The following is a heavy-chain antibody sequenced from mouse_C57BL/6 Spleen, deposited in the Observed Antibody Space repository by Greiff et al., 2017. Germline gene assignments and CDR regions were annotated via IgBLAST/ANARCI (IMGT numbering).Heavy chain of an antibody. J-gene: IGHJ2*01. CDR3: ARGDDGYQYYSDY. Sequence: QVQLQQPGAELVKPGASVKLSCQSSGYTFTSYWTHCVKQRPGRGLERIGRIDPNSGDTKYNEKFTSKATLTVDKPSSTAYMQLSSLTSEDSAVYYCARGDDGYQYYSDYWGQGTTLTVSS. CDR1: GYTFTSYW. D-gene: IGHD2-3*01. CDR2: IDPNSGDT. V-gene: IGHV1-72*01.